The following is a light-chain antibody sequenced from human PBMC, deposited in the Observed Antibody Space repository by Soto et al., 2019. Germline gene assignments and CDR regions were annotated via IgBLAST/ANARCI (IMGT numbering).Light chain of an antibody. CDR2: EVS. CDR1: SSDVGGYNY. Sequence: QSALTQPPSASGSPGQPVTISCTGTSSDVGGYNYVSWYQQHPGKAPTLMIYEVSKRPSGVPDRFSGSKSGNTASLTVSGLQAEDEADYYCSSYAGSKGVFGGGTKLTVL. CDR3: SSYAGSKGV. V-gene: IGLV2-8*01. J-gene: IGLJ2*01.